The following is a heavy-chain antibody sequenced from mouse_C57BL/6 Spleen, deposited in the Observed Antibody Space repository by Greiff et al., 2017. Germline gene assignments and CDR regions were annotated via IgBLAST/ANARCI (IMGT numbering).Heavy chain of an antibody. CDR3: ASGDYSWFAY. D-gene: IGHD1-1*01. V-gene: IGHV3-1*01. CDR2: ISYSGST. Sequence: QLQQSGPGMVKPSQSLSLTCTVTGYSITSGYDWHWIRHFPGNKLEWMGYISYSGSTNYNPSLKSRISITHDTSKNHFFLKLNSVTTEDTATYYCASGDYSWFAYWGQGTLVTVSA. CDR1: GYSITSGYD. J-gene: IGHJ3*01.